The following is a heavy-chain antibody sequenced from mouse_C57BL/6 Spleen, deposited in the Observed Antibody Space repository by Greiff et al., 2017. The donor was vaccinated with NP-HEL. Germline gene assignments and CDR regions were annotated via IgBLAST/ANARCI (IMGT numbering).Heavy chain of an antibody. CDR2: INPYNGGT. CDR3: AREGGATVVATDYFDY. J-gene: IGHJ2*01. V-gene: IGHV1-19*01. D-gene: IGHD1-1*01. CDR1: GYTFTDYY. Sequence: EVQLQQSGPVLVKPGASVKMSCKASGYTFTDYYMNWVKQSHGKSLEWIGVINPYNGGTSYNQKFKGKATLTVDKSSSTAYMELNSLTSEDSAVYYCAREGGATVVATDYFDYWGQGTTLTVSS.